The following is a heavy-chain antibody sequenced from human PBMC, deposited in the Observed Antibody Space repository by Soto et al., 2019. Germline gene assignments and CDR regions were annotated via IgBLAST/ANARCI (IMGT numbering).Heavy chain of an antibody. CDR2: ITGSGGST. D-gene: IGHD6-6*01. J-gene: IGHJ4*02. CDR3: AREYRTSSQFDY. CDR1: GFTSGTYA. Sequence: EVQLLEAGGGLVQPGGSLRLSCAASGFTSGTYAMSWVRQAPGKGLEWVSGITGSGGSTDYADSVKGRFTISRDTSRNTLYLQMSRLSVDDTAIYYCAREYRTSSQFDYWAREPWSPSPQ. V-gene: IGHV3-23*01.